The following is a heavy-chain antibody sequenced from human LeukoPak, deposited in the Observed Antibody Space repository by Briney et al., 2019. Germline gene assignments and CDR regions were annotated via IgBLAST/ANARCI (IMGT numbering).Heavy chain of an antibody. D-gene: IGHD6-6*01. J-gene: IGHJ4*02. CDR1: GFTLDDFA. CDR2: ISWISGSI. V-gene: IGHV3-9*01. CDR3: AKLGYSSSSHY. Sequence: SRRSMRLSCAASGFTLDDFAMGWVRQAPGEGLEWVSGISWISGSIGYADSVKGRFTISRDNAKNSLYLQMNSLRAEDTALYYCAKLGYSSSSHYWGQGTLVTVSS.